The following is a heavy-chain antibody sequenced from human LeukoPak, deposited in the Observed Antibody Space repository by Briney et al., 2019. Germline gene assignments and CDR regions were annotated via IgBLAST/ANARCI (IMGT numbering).Heavy chain of an antibody. Sequence: ASVKVSCKASGYTFTGYYMHWVRQAPGQGLEWMGWINPNSGNTGYAQKFQGRVTITRNTSISTAYMELSSLRSEDTAVYYCVTGDWDLSRYYLDVWGKGTTVTVSS. CDR1: GYTFTGYY. D-gene: IGHD1-26*01. CDR2: INPNSGNT. CDR3: VTGDWDLSRYYLDV. J-gene: IGHJ6*03. V-gene: IGHV1-8*03.